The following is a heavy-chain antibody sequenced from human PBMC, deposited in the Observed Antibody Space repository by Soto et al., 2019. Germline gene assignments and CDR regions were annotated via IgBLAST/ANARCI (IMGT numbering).Heavy chain of an antibody. Sequence: EASVKVSCKASGYTFPSYGISWVRQAPGQGLEWMGWISAYNGNTNYAQKLQGRVTMTTDTSTSTAYMELRSLRSDDTAVYYCATEGRYCSSTSCYARWFDPWGQGTLVTVSS. CDR1: GYTFPSYG. D-gene: IGHD2-2*01. CDR2: ISAYNGNT. V-gene: IGHV1-18*01. J-gene: IGHJ5*02. CDR3: ATEGRYCSSTSCYARWFDP.